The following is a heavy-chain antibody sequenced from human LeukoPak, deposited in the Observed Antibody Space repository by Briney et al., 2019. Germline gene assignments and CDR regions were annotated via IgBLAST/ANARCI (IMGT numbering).Heavy chain of an antibody. CDR1: GFIVSNNY. J-gene: IGHJ4*02. CDR3: ARGYCSNGSCYPGDS. V-gene: IGHV3-53*01. D-gene: IGHD2-15*01. CDR2: IYSDART. Sequence: GGSLRLFCAASGFIVSNNYMTWVRQAPGKGLEWVSLIYSDARTYYADSVKGRFTISRDNSKNTLYLQMNSVRVEDTAVYFCARGYCSNGSCYPGDSWGQGTLVAVSS.